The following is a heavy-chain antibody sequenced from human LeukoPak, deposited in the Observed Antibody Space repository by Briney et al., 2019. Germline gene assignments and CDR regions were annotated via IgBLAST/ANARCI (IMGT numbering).Heavy chain of an antibody. CDR1: GFTFSTYA. D-gene: IGHD2-15*01. CDR2: ISTNGGGT. Sequence: GGSLRLSCAASGFTFSTYAMHWVRQTPGKGLEYVSAISTNGGGTYYANSVKGRFTIPRDNSKNTLYLQMGSLRAEDMAVYYCARYCSGVSCYSGYDYWGQGTLVTVSS. V-gene: IGHV3-64*01. J-gene: IGHJ4*02. CDR3: ARYCSGVSCYSGYDY.